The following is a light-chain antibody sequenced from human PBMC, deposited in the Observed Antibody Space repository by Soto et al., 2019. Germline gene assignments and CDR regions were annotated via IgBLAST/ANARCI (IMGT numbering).Light chain of an antibody. J-gene: IGKJ5*01. V-gene: IGKV1-33*01. CDR1: QDISNY. CDR2: DAS. CDR3: QQSDSLPST. Sequence: DIQMTQSPSSLSASVGDRVTITCRASQDISNYLNWYQQRPGKAPKLLIYDASNLERGVPSRCSGTRSGTHFTFAITSLQPEDVATYDCQQSDSLPSTFGQGTRLEI.